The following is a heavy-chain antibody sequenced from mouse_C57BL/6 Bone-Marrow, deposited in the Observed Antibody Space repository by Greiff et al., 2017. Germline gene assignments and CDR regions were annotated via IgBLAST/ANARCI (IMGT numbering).Heavy chain of an antibody. CDR1: GYTFTDYY. Sequence: EVQLQQSGPELVKPGASVKMSCKASGYTFTDYYMHWVKQSPGKSLAWIGDINPTNGGTSYNQKFKGKATLTVNKSSSTAYMELRSLTSEYDAVYYCEREDYGSSTWFAYWGQGTLVTVSA. CDR3: EREDYGSSTWFAY. CDR2: INPTNGGT. V-gene: IGHV1-22*01. D-gene: IGHD1-1*01. J-gene: IGHJ3*01.